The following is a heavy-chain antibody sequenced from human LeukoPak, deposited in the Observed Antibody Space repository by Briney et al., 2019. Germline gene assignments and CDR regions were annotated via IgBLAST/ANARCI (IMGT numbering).Heavy chain of an antibody. J-gene: IGHJ3*02. Sequence: ASVKVTCKASGYTFTGYYMHWVRQAPGQGLEWMGWINPNSGGTNYAQKFQGRVTITRDTSISTAYMELSRLRSDDTAVYYCARGGLYYVWDAFDIWGQGTMVTV. CDR2: INPNSGGT. D-gene: IGHD3-16*01. CDR3: ARGGLYYVWDAFDI. CDR1: GYTFTGYY. V-gene: IGHV1-2*02.